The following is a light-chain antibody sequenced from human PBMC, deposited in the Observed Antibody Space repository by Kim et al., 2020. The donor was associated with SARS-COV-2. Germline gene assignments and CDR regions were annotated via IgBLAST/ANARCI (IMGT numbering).Light chain of an antibody. J-gene: IGKJ1*01. V-gene: IGKV1-5*01. CDR3: QQYNSYST. Sequence: DIQMTQSPSTLSASVGDRVTITCRASQIISSWLAWYQQKPGKAPKLLIYDASSLQSGVPSRFIGSGSGTEFTLTINSLQPDDFATYYCQQYNSYSTFGQGTKVDIK. CDR2: DAS. CDR1: QIISSW.